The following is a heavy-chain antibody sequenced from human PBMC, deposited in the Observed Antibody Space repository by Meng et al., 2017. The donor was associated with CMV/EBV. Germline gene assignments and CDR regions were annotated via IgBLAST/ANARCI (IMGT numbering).Heavy chain of an antibody. CDR3: ARESRWLRLGDYYYGMDV. Sequence: SETLSLTCTVSGYSISSGYYWGWIRQPPGKGLEWIGSIYHSGSTYYNPSLKSRVTISVDTSKNQFSLKLSSVTAADTAVYYCARESRWLRLGDYYYGMDVWGQGTTVTVSS. D-gene: IGHD5-12*01. CDR2: IYHSGST. CDR1: GYSISSGYY. J-gene: IGHJ6*02. V-gene: IGHV4-38-2*02.